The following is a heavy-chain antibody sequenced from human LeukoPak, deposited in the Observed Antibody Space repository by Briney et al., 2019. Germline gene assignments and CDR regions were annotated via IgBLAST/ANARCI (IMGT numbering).Heavy chain of an antibody. J-gene: IGHJ5*02. Sequence: GGSLRLSCAASGFTFSDYYMSWIRQAPGKGLEWVSYISSSSSYTNYADSVKGRFTISRDNAKNSLYLQMNSLRAEDTAVYYCARDPTRYCSSTSCYGDDWFDPWGQGTLVTASS. CDR3: ARDPTRYCSSTSCYGDDWFDP. CDR2: ISSSSSYT. V-gene: IGHV3-11*05. CDR1: GFTFSDYY. D-gene: IGHD2-2*01.